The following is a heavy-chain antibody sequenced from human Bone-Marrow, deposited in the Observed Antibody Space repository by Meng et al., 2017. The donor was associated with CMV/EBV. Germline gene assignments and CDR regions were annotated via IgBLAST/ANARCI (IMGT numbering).Heavy chain of an antibody. J-gene: IGHJ6*02. D-gene: IGHD6-25*01. CDR3: AKDGPEGGGPGYYYYGMDV. Sequence: GGSLRLSCAASGFTFRSFSMHWVRQAPGKGLEWVAFISYDGSNKYYTDSVKGRFTISRDNSTNTLYLQMNSLRAEDTAVYYCAKDGPEGGGPGYYYYGMDVWGQGTTVTVSS. V-gene: IGHV3-30*04. CDR1: GFTFRSFS. CDR2: ISYDGSNK.